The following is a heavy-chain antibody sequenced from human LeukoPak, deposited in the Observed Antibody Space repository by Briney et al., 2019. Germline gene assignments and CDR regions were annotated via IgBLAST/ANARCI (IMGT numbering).Heavy chain of an antibody. Sequence: GGSLRLSCAASGFTFSSYDMSWVRQAPGKGLEWVSGISGGGNTFYSDSVRGRFTISRDNSKNTLYLQMNSLRAEDTAVYYCAKPGYYYDSSGYYWGQGTLVTVSS. CDR1: GFTFSSYD. V-gene: IGHV3-23*01. D-gene: IGHD3-22*01. CDR2: ISGGGNT. J-gene: IGHJ4*02. CDR3: AKPGYYYDSSGYY.